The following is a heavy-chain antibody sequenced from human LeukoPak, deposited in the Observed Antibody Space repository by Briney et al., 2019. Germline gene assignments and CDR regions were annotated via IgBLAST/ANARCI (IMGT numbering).Heavy chain of an antibody. CDR2: IGSSGSPS. CDR3: ARRPYSDTSGRLSDV. J-gene: IGHJ6*02. V-gene: IGHV3-48*02. D-gene: IGHD3-22*01. Sequence: GGSLRLSCAASGFAFSSYNMNWVRQAPGKGLEWISYIGSSGSPSHYADSVRGRFTISRDNAKNSLYLQMNSLRDDDTALYYCARRPYSDTSGRLSDVWGQGTTVTVSS. CDR1: GFAFSSYN.